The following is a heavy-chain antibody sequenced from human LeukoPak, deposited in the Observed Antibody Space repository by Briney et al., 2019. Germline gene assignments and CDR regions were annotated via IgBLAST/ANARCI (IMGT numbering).Heavy chain of an antibody. D-gene: IGHD3-16*01. V-gene: IGHV3-23*01. Sequence: GGSLRLSCTASGFAFNNYAMTWVRQAPGKGLEWVSAITGSGASTNYADSVRGRFTISRDYSKNTQSLQMNSLRAEDTAVYYCAKDDDWGRYKHWGQGTLVTVSS. CDR1: GFAFNNYA. CDR2: ITGSGAST. CDR3: AKDDDWGRYKH. J-gene: IGHJ1*01.